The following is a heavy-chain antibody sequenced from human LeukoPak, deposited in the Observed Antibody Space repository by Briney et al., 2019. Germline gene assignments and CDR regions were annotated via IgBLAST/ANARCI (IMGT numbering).Heavy chain of an antibody. Sequence: GGSLRLSCAASGFTVSSSYMSWVRQAPGKGLEWVSVIYAGGSTYYADSVKGRFTISRDHSKNTLYLQMNSLRAEDTAVYYCARRKSSSHAFDFWGQRTMVTVSS. D-gene: IGHD6-6*01. CDR1: GFTVSSSY. V-gene: IGHV3-66*01. J-gene: IGHJ3*01. CDR2: IYAGGST. CDR3: ARRKSSSHAFDF.